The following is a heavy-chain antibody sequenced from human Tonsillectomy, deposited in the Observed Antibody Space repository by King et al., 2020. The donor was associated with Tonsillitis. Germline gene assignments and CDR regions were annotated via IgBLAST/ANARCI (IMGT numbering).Heavy chain of an antibody. V-gene: IGHV4-34*01. CDR1: GGSFSAYY. Sequence: VQLQQWGAGLLKPSETLSLTCAVYGGSFSAYYWNWIRQPPGKELEWIGEINHSGSTNYNPSLKSRVTISVDTSKNQFSLNLNSVTAADTAVYYCARGDFDPWGQGTLVTVSS. CDR2: INHSGST. J-gene: IGHJ5*02. CDR3: ARGDFDP.